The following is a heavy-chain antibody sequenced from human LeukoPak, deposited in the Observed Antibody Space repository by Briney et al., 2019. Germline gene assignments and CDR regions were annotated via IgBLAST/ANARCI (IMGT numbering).Heavy chain of an antibody. CDR3: AKDLSGSRDAFDI. CDR1: GFTVSSYA. D-gene: IGHD1-26*01. Sequence: PGGSLRLSCAASGFTVSSYAMSWVRQAPGKGLEWVSAISGSGSSTYYADSVKGRFTISRDNSKNTLYLQMNSLRAEDTAVYYCAKDLSGSRDAFDIWGQGTMVTVSS. J-gene: IGHJ3*02. CDR2: ISGSGSST. V-gene: IGHV3-23*01.